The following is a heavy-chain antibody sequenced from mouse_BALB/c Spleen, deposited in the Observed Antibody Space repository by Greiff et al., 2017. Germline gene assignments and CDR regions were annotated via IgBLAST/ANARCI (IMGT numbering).Heavy chain of an antibody. J-gene: IGHJ1*01. CDR3: ARGRYDPWYFDV. V-gene: IGHV1S29*02. CDR1: GYTFTDYN. D-gene: IGHD2-14*01. CDR2: IYPYNGGT. Sequence: EVQLQQSGPELVKPGASVKISCKASGYTFTDYNMHWVKQSHGKSLEWIGYIYPYNGGTGYNQKFKSKATLTVDNSSSTAYMELRSLTSEDSAVYYCARGRYDPWYFDVWGAGTTVTVSS.